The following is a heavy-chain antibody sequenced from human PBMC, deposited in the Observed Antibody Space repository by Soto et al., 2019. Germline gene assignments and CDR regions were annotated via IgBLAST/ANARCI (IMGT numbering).Heavy chain of an antibody. CDR1: GGTFGNSA. Sequence: QVQLVQSGAEVKKPGSSVNVSCKTSGGTFGNSAVTWVRQAPGQGLEWMGGIVPIFGTANYAQKFQGRVTITADESTGTAYMELSSLRSEDTAMYYCARDGDLRYDFWSGPLGGGWFDPWGQGTLVTVSS. J-gene: IGHJ5*02. D-gene: IGHD3-3*01. CDR2: IVPIFGTA. CDR3: ARDGDLRYDFWSGPLGGGWFDP. V-gene: IGHV1-69*12.